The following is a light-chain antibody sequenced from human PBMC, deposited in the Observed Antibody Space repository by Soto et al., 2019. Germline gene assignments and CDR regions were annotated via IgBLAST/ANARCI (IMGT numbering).Light chain of an antibody. V-gene: IGKV1-39*01. CDR2: AAS. J-gene: IGKJ3*01. CDR1: QSISSY. CDR3: QQSYSTPFT. Sequence: DIQMTQSPSSLSASVGDRVTITCRASQSISSYLNWYQQKPGKAPKLLIYAASSLQSGVPSRFRGSGSGTDFTLTISSLQPEDFANYYCQQSYSTPFTFGPGTKVDIK.